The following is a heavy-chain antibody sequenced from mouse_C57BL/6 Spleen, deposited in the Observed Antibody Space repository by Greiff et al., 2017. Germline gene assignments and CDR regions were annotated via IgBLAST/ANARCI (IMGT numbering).Heavy chain of an antibody. V-gene: IGHV2-6-1*01. Sequence: QVQLKESGPGLVAPSQSLSITCTVSGFSLTSYGVHWVRQPPGKGLEWLVVIWSDGSTTYNSALKSRLSISKDNSKSQVFLKMNSLQTDDTAMYYCARQKGRVYYDYDDAMDYWGQGTSVTVSS. D-gene: IGHD2-4*01. CDR3: ARQKGRVYYDYDDAMDY. CDR1: GFSLTSYG. J-gene: IGHJ4*01. CDR2: IWSDGST.